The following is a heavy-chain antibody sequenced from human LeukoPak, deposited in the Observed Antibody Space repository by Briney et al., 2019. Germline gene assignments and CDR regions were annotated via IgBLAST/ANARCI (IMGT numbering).Heavy chain of an antibody. CDR3: ARHLGYCSSSSCLPRFDP. J-gene: IGHJ5*02. D-gene: IGHD2-15*01. Sequence: SETLSLTCTVSGGSITSYYWSWIRQPPGKGLEWIGYIYYSGSTNYNPSLKSRVTISVDTSKNQFFLKLSSVTAADTAIYYCARHLGYCSSSSCLPRFDPWGQGTLVTVSS. CDR1: GGSITSYY. CDR2: IYYSGST. V-gene: IGHV4-59*08.